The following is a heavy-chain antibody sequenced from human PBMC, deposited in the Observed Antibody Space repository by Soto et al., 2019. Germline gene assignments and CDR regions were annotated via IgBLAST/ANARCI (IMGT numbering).Heavy chain of an antibody. V-gene: IGHV6-1*01. CDR3: ARLIGNSWLDS. J-gene: IGHJ5*01. CDR1: GDSVSTNMAT. Sequence: SQTVSRTYAISGDSVSTNMATWDWIRKSPSRGLEWLGRTYYRSKWDYDYAASVKGRININPDTSNNQVSLHLDSVTPDDTAVYYCARLIGNSWLDSWGQGTLVTVSS. D-gene: IGHD2-8*01. CDR2: TYYRSKWDY.